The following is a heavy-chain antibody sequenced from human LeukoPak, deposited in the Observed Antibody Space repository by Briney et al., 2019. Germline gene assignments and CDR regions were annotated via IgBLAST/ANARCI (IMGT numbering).Heavy chain of an antibody. CDR1: GYTLTSYA. D-gene: IGHD1-26*01. CDR2: INAGNGNT. CDR3: ARDGAARKPRAFDY. J-gene: IGHJ4*02. Sequence: GASVKVSCKASGYTLTSYAMHWVRQAPGQRLEWMGWINAGNGNTKYSQKFQGRVTITRDTSASTAYMELSSLRSEDTAVYYCARDGAARKPRAFDYWGQGTLVTVSS. V-gene: IGHV1-3*01.